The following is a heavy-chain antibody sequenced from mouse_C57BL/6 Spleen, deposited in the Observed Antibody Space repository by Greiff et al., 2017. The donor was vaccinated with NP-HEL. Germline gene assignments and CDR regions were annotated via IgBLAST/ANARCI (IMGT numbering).Heavy chain of an antibody. D-gene: IGHD2-5*01. CDR3: VSYSNYYAMDY. CDR2: IRSKSNNYAT. CDR1: GFSFNTYA. Sequence: EVKLVESGGGLVQPKGSLKLSCAASGFSFNTYAMNWVRQAPGKGLEWVARIRSKSNNYATYYADSVKDRFTISRDDSESMLYLQMNNLKTEDTARYYCVSYSNYYAMDYWGQGTSVTVSS. V-gene: IGHV10-1*01. J-gene: IGHJ4*01.